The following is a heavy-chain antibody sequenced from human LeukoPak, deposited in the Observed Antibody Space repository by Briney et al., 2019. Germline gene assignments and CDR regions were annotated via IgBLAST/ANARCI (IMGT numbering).Heavy chain of an antibody. J-gene: IGHJ6*02. V-gene: IGHV3-21*01. CDR2: ISSSSSYI. CDR3: ARDACSGGSCYQHYYYYGMDV. D-gene: IGHD2-15*01. CDR1: GFTFSSYS. Sequence: GGSLRLSCAASGFTFSSYSMNWVRQAPGKGLEWVSSISSSSSYIYYADSVKGRFTISRDNAKNSLYQQMNSLRAEDTAVYYCARDACSGGSCYQHYYYYGMDVWGQGTTVTVSS.